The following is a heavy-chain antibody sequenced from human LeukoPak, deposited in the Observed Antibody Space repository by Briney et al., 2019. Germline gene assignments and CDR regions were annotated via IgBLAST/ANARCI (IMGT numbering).Heavy chain of an antibody. J-gene: IGHJ4*02. CDR2: ISASGGRT. V-gene: IGHV3-23*01. CDR3: AKLSGISLLLSYYFDN. Sequence: GGSLRLSCAASGFTFSSYAMSWVRQAPGKGLEWVSGISASGGRTYSADSVQGRFTISRDNSKNTLYLQMNSLRAEDTAVYYCAKLSGISLLLSYYFDNWGQGALVTVSS. CDR1: GFTFSSYA. D-gene: IGHD3-10*01.